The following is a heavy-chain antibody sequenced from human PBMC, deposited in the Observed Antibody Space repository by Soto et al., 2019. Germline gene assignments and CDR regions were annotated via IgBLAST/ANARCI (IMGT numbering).Heavy chain of an antibody. Sequence: PGESLKISCNGSGYSFTSYWIAWVRQMPGKGLKWMGIIYLSDSDTRYSPSFQGRVTISADKSISTAYLQWSSLKASDTAMYYCARYSSGWPYYFDYWGQGTLVTVSS. J-gene: IGHJ4*02. CDR2: IYLSDSDT. V-gene: IGHV5-51*01. CDR3: ARYSSGWPYYFDY. CDR1: GYSFTSYW. D-gene: IGHD6-19*01.